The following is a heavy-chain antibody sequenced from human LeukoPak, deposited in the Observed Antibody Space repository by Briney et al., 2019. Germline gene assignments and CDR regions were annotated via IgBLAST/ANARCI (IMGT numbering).Heavy chain of an antibody. CDR3: ARFRDPFSSYYMDV. D-gene: IGHD2-15*01. CDR1: GGSIKNDY. Sequence: AETLSLTCTVSGGSIKNDYWTWIRQSPGKGLEWIGYFYYSGSTNYNPSLKSRVTISVDTSKNQFSLKLSSVIAADTAVYYCARFRDPFSSYYMDVWGKGTTVTVSS. V-gene: IGHV4-59*01. J-gene: IGHJ6*03. CDR2: FYYSGST.